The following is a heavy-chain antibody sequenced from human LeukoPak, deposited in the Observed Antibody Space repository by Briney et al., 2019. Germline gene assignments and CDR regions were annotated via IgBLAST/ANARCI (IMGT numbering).Heavy chain of an antibody. D-gene: IGHD1-26*01. CDR2: IDTSGDT. CDR1: GFTFSNND. J-gene: IGHJ3*02. Sequence: GGSLRLSCAASGFTFSNNDMHWVRHGPGKGLEWVSAIDTSGDTYYPGSVKGRFTISRENAKNILYLQMNSLRVGDTAVYYCARGSTTVAFEIWGQGTMASVSS. V-gene: IGHV3-13*01. CDR3: ARGSTTVAFEI.